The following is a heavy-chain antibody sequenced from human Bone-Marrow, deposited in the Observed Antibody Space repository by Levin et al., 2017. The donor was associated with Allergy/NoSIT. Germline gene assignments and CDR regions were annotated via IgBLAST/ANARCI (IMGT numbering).Heavy chain of an antibody. J-gene: IGHJ4*02. V-gene: IGHV4-59*01. D-gene: IGHD2-21*01. CDR3: ARDQGRRPYCGDACFRYFDS. CDR1: GDSISTYY. Sequence: SQTLSLTCTVSGDSISTYYWSWLRQAPGKGLEWIGYVYFSGNTNYNPSLKSRVTISVDSHTQFSLNLKSVTAADTAVYHCARDQGRRPYCGDACFRYFDSWGQGALVTVSS. CDR2: VYFSGNT.